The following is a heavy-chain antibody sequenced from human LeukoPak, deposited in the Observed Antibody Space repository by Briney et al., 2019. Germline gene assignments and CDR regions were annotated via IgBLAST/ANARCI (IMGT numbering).Heavy chain of an antibody. J-gene: IGHJ4*02. D-gene: IGHD2-21*02. CDR2: IYSSGST. V-gene: IGHV4-4*07. Sequence: SSETLSLTCTVSGGSISIYYWSWVRQSAGKGLESIGRIYSSGSTNYNPSLKSRVTMSVDTSKNQFSLKLSSVTAADTAVYYCAREHPTAIAADYWGQGTLVTVSS. CDR3: AREHPTAIAADY. CDR1: GGSISIYY.